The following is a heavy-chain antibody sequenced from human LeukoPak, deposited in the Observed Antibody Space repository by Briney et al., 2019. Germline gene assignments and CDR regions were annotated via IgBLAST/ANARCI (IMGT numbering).Heavy chain of an antibody. Sequence: GGSLRLSCAASGLSFSNYAMYWVRQAPGKGLEWVSAIGGSGGNIFYTDSVKGRFTISRDNSKNTLYLQMNSLRAEDTAVYYCAKVYSSGWRDAFDIWGQGTMVTVSS. J-gene: IGHJ3*02. CDR3: AKVYSSGWRDAFDI. CDR1: GLSFSNYA. V-gene: IGHV3-23*01. CDR2: IGGSGGNI. D-gene: IGHD6-19*01.